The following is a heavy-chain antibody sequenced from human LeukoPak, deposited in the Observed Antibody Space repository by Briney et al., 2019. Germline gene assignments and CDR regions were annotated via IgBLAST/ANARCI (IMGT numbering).Heavy chain of an antibody. CDR1: GFSLSTSGVG. CDR3: AHRLRDGYNYRLGWFDP. V-gene: IGHV2-5*02. Sequence: SGPTLVKPTQTLTLTCTFSGFSLSTSGVGVGWIRQPPGKALEWLALIYWDDDKRYSPSLKSRLTITKDTSKNQVVLTMTNMDPVDTATYYCAHRLRDGYNYRLGWFDPWGQGTLVTVSS. CDR2: IYWDDDK. J-gene: IGHJ5*02. D-gene: IGHD5-24*01.